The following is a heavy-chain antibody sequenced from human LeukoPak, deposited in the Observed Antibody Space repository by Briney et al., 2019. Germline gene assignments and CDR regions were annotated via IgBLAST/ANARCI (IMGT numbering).Heavy chain of an antibody. CDR1: GYTFTVYH. CDR3: ARDYCSSTSCLFDY. J-gene: IGHJ4*02. CDR2: INPNTGGT. Sequence: ASVKVSCKASGYTFTVYHMHWVRQAPGQGLEWMGRINPNTGGTDYAQKFQGRVTMTRDTSISTAYMDLSRLRSDDTAVYYCARDYCSSTSCLFDYWGQGTLVTVSS. V-gene: IGHV1-2*06. D-gene: IGHD2-2*01.